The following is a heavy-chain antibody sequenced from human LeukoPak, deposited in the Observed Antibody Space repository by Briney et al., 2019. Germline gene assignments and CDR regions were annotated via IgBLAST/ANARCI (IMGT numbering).Heavy chain of an antibody. D-gene: IGHD3-10*01. J-gene: IGHJ3*02. CDR1: GFTFSSYG. CDR3: AYYYGSGTNVFDI. Sequence: GGSLRLSCGASGFTFSSYGMHWVRQAPGKGLEWVAVISYDGSNKYYADSVKGRFTISRDNSKNTLYLQMNSLRAEDTAVYYCAYYYGSGTNVFDIWGQGTMVTVSS. V-gene: IGHV3-30*14. CDR2: ISYDGSNK.